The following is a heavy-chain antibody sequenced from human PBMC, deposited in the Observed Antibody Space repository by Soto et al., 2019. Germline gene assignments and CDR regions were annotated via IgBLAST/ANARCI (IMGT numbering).Heavy chain of an antibody. D-gene: IGHD6-13*01. J-gene: IGHJ6*03. CDR2: IKQDGSEK. CDR3: AGAAAGFYYYYMDV. CDR1: GFTFSSYW. Sequence: PGGSLRLSCAASGFTFSSYWMSWVRQAPGKGLEWVANIKQDGSEKYYVDSVKGRFTISRDNAKNSLYLQMNSLRAEDTAAYYCAGAAAGFYYYYMDVWGKGTTVTVSS. V-gene: IGHV3-7*01.